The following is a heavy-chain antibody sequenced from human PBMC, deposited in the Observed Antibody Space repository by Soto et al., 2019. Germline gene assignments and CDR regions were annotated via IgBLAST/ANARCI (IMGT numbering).Heavy chain of an antibody. V-gene: IGHV4-39*01. D-gene: IGHD3-10*01. CDR3: ATTYYFGSGSAY. J-gene: IGHJ4*02. CDR2: IYYSGST. CDR1: GGSISSSSYY. Sequence: QLQLQESGPGLVKPSETLSLTCTVSGGSISSSSYYWGWIRQPPGKGLEWIGSIYYSGSTYYNPSLKRRVTISVDTFKNHFSLQLSSVTAADTAVYYCATTYYFGSGSAYWGPGTLVTVSS.